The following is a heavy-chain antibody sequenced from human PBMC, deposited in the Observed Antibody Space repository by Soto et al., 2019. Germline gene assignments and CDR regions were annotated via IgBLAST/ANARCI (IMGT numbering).Heavy chain of an antibody. J-gene: IGHJ4*02. CDR1: GFIFGNFW. CDR3: ARAEVDY. V-gene: IGHV3-74*01. CDR2: MTSDGRTI. Sequence: PGGSLRLSCAASGFIFGNFWMHWVRQAPGKGPEWVSRMTSDGRTIQYADSVKGRFTVSRDNAKSTMSLEMNSLRVEDTAVYYCARAEVDYWGPGTLVTVSS.